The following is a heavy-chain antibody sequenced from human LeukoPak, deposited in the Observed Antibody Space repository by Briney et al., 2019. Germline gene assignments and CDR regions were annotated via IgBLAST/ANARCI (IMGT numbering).Heavy chain of an antibody. Sequence: ADSLKISCKVSGDRFTSYWIAWVRQMPGKGLEYMGIIYSGDSDTRYHPSFQRQVTISVDKSSSMAYLQWSSLKASDTAMYCCARRGAPDGLDVWGRGTTVTVSS. J-gene: IGHJ6*02. CDR1: GDRFTSYW. CDR3: ARRGAPDGLDV. D-gene: IGHD1-14*01. V-gene: IGHV5-51*01. CDR2: IYSGDSDT.